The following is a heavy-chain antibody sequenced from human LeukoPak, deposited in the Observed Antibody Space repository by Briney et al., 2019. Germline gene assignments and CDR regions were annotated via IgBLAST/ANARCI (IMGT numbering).Heavy chain of an antibody. CDR1: GYTFTSYD. J-gene: IGHJ6*03. D-gene: IGHD6-13*01. CDR2: MNPNSGNT. Sequence: ASVTVSCKASGYTFTSYDINWVRQAPGQGLEWMGWMNPNSGNTGYAQTFQGRVTMTRNTSISTAYMELSSLRSEDTAVYYCARGRTGGSSSWYDYYYYYMDVWGKGTTVTVSS. V-gene: IGHV1-8*01. CDR3: ARGRTGGSSSWYDYYYYYMDV.